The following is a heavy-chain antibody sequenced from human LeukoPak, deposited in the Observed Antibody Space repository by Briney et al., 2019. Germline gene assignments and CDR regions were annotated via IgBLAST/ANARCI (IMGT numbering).Heavy chain of an antibody. CDR3: ARVMGWFGGFDY. V-gene: IGHV4-34*01. Sequence: SATLSLTCAVYGGSFSGYYWSWIRQPPGKGLEWIGEINHSGSTNYNPSLKSRVTISVDTSKNQFSLKLSSVTAADTAVYYCARVMGWFGGFDYWGQGTLVTVSS. D-gene: IGHD3-10*01. CDR2: INHSGST. CDR1: GGSFSGYY. J-gene: IGHJ4*02.